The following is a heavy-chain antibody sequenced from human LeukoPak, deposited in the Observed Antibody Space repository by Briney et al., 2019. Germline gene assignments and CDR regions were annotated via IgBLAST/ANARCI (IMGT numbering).Heavy chain of an antibody. CDR2: ISGTGGTT. D-gene: IGHD4-11*01. V-gene: IGHV3-23*01. Sequence: PGGSLRLSCAASGFTFSNYGMNWVRQAPGKGLEWVSRISGTGGTTFYADSVKGRFTISRDNSKNTLYLQMNSLRAEDTAVYYCVRSPFSNGYWGQGTLVTVSS. CDR3: VRSPFSNGY. CDR1: GFTFSNYG. J-gene: IGHJ4*02.